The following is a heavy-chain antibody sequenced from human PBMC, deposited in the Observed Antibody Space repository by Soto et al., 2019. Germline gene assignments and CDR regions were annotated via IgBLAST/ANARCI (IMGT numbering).Heavy chain of an antibody. J-gene: IGHJ5*02. CDR3: ARGAPGGPQYLIPAARGSWFDP. CDR1: GGTFSSYA. Sequence: QVQLVQSGAEVKKPGSSVKVSCTASGGTFSSYAISWVRQAPGHGLEWMGGIIPIFGTANYAQKFQGRVTITADESTSTAYMELSSLRSEDTAMYDCARGAPGGPQYLIPAARGSWFDPWGQGTLVTFSS. CDR2: IIPIFGTA. D-gene: IGHD2-2*01. V-gene: IGHV1-69*01.